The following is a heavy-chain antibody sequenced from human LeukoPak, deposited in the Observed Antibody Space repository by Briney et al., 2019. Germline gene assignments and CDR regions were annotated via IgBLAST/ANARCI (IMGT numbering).Heavy chain of an antibody. D-gene: IGHD3-10*01. Sequence: GGSLRLSCAASGFTFSEYSMHWVRQAPGKGLEYVSAISTNGGSTYYANSVKGRFTISRDDPRNTLDLQMGSLRPEDMAVYYCARGFRYYGSGIDYWGQGTLVTVSS. CDR1: GFTFSEYS. CDR3: ARGFRYYGSGIDY. CDR2: ISTNGGST. J-gene: IGHJ4*02. V-gene: IGHV3-64*01.